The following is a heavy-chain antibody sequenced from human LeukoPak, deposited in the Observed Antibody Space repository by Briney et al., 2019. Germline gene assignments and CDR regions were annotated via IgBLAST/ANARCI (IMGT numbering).Heavy chain of an antibody. V-gene: IGHV3-11*01. Sequence: GGSLRLSCAASGFTFSDYYMSWIRQAPGKGLEWVSYISSSGSTIYYADSVKGRFTISRDNAKNSLYLQMNSLRAEDTAVYYCARKERGNYDILTGYRGGLDYWGQGTLVTVSS. CDR1: GFTFSDYY. J-gene: IGHJ4*02. CDR3: ARKERGNYDILTGYRGGLDY. CDR2: ISSSGSTI. D-gene: IGHD3-9*01.